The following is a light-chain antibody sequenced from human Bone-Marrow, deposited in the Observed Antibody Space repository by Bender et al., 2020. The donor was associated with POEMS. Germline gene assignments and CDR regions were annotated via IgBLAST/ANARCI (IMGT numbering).Light chain of an antibody. CDR1: SNDVGYYNY. CDR2: GGG. V-gene: IGLV2-23*01. Sequence: QSALTQPASVSGSPGQSITISCTGTSNDVGYYNYVSWYQQVSGKAPKLMVYGGGARPSGVSNRFSGSKSGSTASLTISGLQAEDEADYYCCSHAGSRPLVFGTGTKVTVL. J-gene: IGLJ1*01. CDR3: CSHAGSRPLV.